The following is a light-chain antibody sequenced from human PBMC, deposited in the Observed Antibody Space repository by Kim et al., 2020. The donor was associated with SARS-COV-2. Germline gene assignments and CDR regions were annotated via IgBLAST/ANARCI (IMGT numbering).Light chain of an antibody. J-gene: IGKJ2*01. CDR1: QNVDSF. V-gene: IGKV1-39*01. CDR2: GAS. CDR3: QQSHTFPYT. Sequence: DIQMTQSPSSLSASVGDRVTITCRASQNVDSFLNWYQQKPGKAPKLVIFGASSLQRGVPSRFRGSGSETDYTLTISDLHPEDVGSYYCQQSHTFPYTFGQGTQLEI.